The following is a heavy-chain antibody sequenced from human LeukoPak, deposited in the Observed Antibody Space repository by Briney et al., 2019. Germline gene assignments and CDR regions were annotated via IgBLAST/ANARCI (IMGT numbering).Heavy chain of an antibody. CDR3: ARDQRYCSSTSCYPRTNNWFDP. D-gene: IGHD2-2*01. CDR1: GGTFSSYA. J-gene: IGHJ5*02. V-gene: IGHV1-69*13. Sequence: GASVKVSCKASGGTFSSYAISWVRQAPGQGLEWMGGIIPIFGTANYAQKFQGRVTITADESTNTAYMELSSLRSEDTAVYYCARDQRYCSSTSCYPRTNNWFDPWGQGTLVTVSS. CDR2: IIPIFGTA.